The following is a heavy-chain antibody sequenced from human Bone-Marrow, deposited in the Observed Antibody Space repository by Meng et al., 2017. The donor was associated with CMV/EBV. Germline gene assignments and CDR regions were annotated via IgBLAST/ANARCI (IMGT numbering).Heavy chain of an antibody. D-gene: IGHD3-3*01. J-gene: IGHJ6*01. CDR3: ARDVRSGYDCWSGYEWGDYYYGMDV. Sequence: GSLRLSCTVSGGSVSSGSYYWSWIRQPPGKGREWIGYILYSGSTNYNPSLKSRVTISVDTSKNQFSLKLSSVTAADTAVYYCARDVRSGYDCWSGYEWGDYYYGMDVWGQGTTVTVSS. CDR1: GGSVSSGSYY. CDR2: ILYSGST. V-gene: IGHV4-61*01.